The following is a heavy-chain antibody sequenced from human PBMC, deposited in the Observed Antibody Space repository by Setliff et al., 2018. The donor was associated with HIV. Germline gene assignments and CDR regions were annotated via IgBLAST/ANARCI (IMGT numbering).Heavy chain of an antibody. J-gene: IGHJ5*02. CDR2: IYYSGST. CDR3: AREGARHYGSGRYHSWFDP. Sequence: SETLSLTCTVSGGSISSGNYYWSWIRQHPGKGLEWIGYIYYSGSTYYNPFLKSRVTMSVDTSKNQFSLKLSSVTAADTAVYYCAREGARHYGSGRYHSWFDPWGQGTQVTVSS. V-gene: IGHV4-31*03. CDR1: GGSISSGNYY. D-gene: IGHD3-10*01.